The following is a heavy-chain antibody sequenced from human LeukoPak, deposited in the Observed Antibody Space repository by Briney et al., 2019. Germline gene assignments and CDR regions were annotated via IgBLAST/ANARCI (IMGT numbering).Heavy chain of an antibody. J-gene: IGHJ4*02. V-gene: IGHV3-49*04. CDR1: GFIFADDA. D-gene: IGHD3-22*01. Sequence: GGSLRLSCIASGFIFADDAMSWVRQAPGKGLEWVGFIRSEVYGGTTEYAASVKGRFTISRDDSKSIAYLQMNSLKTEDTAVYYCTRGASSADWGQGTLVTVSS. CDR3: TRGASSAD. CDR2: IRSEVYGGTT.